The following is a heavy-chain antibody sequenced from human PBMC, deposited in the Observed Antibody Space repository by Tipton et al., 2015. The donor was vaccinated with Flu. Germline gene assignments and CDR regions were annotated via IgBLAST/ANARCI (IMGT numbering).Heavy chain of an antibody. CDR2: IYHDGNT. CDR3: VKNGDSNWFDP. D-gene: IGHD2-8*01. J-gene: IGHJ5*02. Sequence: TLSLTCTVSGDSITTSHYYWGWIRQPPGRGLEWIGNIYHDGNTYYNPSLKSRVTMSADTSKNQFSLKLTSVTAADTAIYYCVKNGDSNWFDPWGQGTLVTVSS. CDR1: GDSITTSHYY. V-gene: IGHV4-39*07.